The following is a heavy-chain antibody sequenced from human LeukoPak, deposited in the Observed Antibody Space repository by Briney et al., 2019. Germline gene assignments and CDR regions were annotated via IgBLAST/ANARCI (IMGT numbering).Heavy chain of an antibody. V-gene: IGHV3-21*01. Sequence: GGSLRLSCAASGFTFSSYSMNWVRQAPGKGLERVSSISSSSSYIYYADSVKGRFTISRDNAKNSLYLQMNSLRAEDTAVYYCARAWVGFMIVVAIDYWGQGTLVTVSS. CDR1: GFTFSSYS. CDR2: ISSSSSYI. D-gene: IGHD3-22*01. CDR3: ARAWVGFMIVVAIDY. J-gene: IGHJ4*02.